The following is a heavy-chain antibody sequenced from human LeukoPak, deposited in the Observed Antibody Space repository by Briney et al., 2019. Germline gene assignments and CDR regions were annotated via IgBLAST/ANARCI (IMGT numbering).Heavy chain of an antibody. J-gene: IGHJ4*02. D-gene: IGHD4-23*01. CDR2: SNPNSGGT. CDR1: GYTFTAYY. V-gene: IGHV1-2*02. CDR3: ASGQGGNTPN. Sequence: GASVKVSCKASGYTFTAYYVQWVRHAPGQGLEWMGWSNPNSGGTSYPRKFQGRVTMTTDTSINTAYLELSSLGSDDTAVYYCASGQGGNTPNWGQGTLVTVSS.